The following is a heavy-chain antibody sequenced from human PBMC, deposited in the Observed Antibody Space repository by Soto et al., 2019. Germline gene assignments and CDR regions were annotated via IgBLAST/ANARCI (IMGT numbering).Heavy chain of an antibody. CDR3: ATDRRLTYGMDG. J-gene: IGHJ6*02. V-gene: IGHV1-18*01. CDR1: GYTFTSYG. CDR2: ISAYTGNT. Sequence: ASVKVSCKASGYTFTSYGLSWVRQAPGQGLEWMGWISAYTGNTNYAQKLQGRVTMTTDTSTSTAYMELRSLRSDDTAVYYCATDRRLTYGMDGWGQGTTVTVSS.